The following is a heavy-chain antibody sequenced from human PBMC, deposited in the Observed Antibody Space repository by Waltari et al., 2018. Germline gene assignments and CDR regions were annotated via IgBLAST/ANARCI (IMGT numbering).Heavy chain of an antibody. CDR3: AKNWNPSRDYYYYYYMDV. J-gene: IGHJ6*03. CDR1: GYTFTSYD. D-gene: IGHD1-1*01. CDR2: MNPNSGNT. V-gene: IGHV1-8*01. Sequence: QVQLVQSGAEVKKPGASVKVSCKASGYTFTSYDINWVRQATGHGLEWMGWMNPNSGNTGYAQKFQGRFTMTRNTSISTAYMELSSLRSEDTAVYYCAKNWNPSRDYYYYYYMDVWGKGTTVTVSS.